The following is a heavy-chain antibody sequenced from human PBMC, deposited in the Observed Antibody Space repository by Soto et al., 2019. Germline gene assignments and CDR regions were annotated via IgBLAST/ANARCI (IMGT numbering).Heavy chain of an antibody. CDR2: ISYDGSNK. CDR1: GFTFSSYG. Sequence: VGSLRLSCAASGFTFSSYGMHWVRQAPGKGLEWVAVISYDGSNKYYADSVKGRFTISRDNSKNTLYLQMNSLRAEDTAVYYCAKDLCGSWCYYNAPCLLYICGQGSMVTVSS. D-gene: IGHD3-10*01. CDR3: AKDLCGSWCYYNAPCLLYI. J-gene: IGHJ3*02. V-gene: IGHV3-30*18.